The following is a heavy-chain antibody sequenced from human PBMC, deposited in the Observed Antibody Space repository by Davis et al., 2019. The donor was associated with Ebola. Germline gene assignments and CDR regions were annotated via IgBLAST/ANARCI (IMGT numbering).Heavy chain of an antibody. CDR3: ASHENYHFDF. CDR1: GFTFSSYW. Sequence: GGSLRLSCAASGFTFSSYWMTWVRQAPGKGLEWVANIRQDGSEKYYVDSVEGRFAISRDNANNSLFLQINSLRVEDTAVYYCASHENYHFDFWGQGTMVTVSS. D-gene: IGHD1-7*01. V-gene: IGHV3-7*01. CDR2: IRQDGSEK. J-gene: IGHJ3*01.